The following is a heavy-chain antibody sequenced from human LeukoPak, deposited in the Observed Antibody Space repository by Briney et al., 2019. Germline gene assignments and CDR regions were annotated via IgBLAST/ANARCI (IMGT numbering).Heavy chain of an antibody. CDR2: IFHIGTT. D-gene: IGHD5-12*01. Sequence: PSGTLSLTYSVSGGSISGSNWWSWVRQSPGKGLEWLGEIFHIGTTNYNPSLKSRITISLDKSKKQFSLKLTSVTAADTAVYYCERDRSKYPASHSGYDSYYGMDVWGQGTAVTVSS. V-gene: IGHV4-4*02. CDR3: ERDRSKYPASHSGYDSYYGMDV. J-gene: IGHJ6*02. CDR1: GGSISGSNW.